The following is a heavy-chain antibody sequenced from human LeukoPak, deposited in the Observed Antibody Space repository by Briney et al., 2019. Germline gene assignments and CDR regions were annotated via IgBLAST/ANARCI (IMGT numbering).Heavy chain of an antibody. CDR2: INPSGGST. Sequence: GASVKVSCKASGYTFTSYYMHWVRQAPGQGLERMGIINPSGGSTSYAQKLQGRVTMTTDTSTSTTYMELRSLRSDDTAVYYCARASRSWNDYYGMDVWGQGTTVTVSS. D-gene: IGHD6-13*01. V-gene: IGHV1-46*01. J-gene: IGHJ6*02. CDR1: GYTFTSYY. CDR3: ARASRSWNDYYGMDV.